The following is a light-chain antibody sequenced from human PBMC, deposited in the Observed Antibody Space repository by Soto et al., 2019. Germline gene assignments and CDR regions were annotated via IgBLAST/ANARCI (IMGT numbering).Light chain of an antibody. CDR1: QNINTW. CDR2: DAS. J-gene: IGKJ4*01. Sequence: DIQMTQSPSTLSASVGDTVTITCRASQNINTWLAWYQQKPGKAPKFLIYDASSLDRGVPSRFSSDGSGTEFTLTISSLQPDDVGIYYCQHYRRHSDLTFGGGTRIEIK. CDR3: QHYRRHSDLT. V-gene: IGKV1-5*01.